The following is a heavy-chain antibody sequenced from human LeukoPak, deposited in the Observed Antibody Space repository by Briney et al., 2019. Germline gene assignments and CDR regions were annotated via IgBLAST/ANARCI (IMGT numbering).Heavy chain of an antibody. J-gene: IGHJ4*02. V-gene: IGHV3-53*01. Sequence: GGSLRLSCAASGLTVSKNYMSWVRQAPGKGLESVSVIYSGGSTYYADSVKGRFTISRDNSKNTLYLQMNRLRAEDTAVYYCAKGRYFDWSYCYFDYWGQGTLVTVSS. CDR1: GLTVSKNY. CDR3: AKGRYFDWSYCYFDY. CDR2: IYSGGST. D-gene: IGHD3-9*01.